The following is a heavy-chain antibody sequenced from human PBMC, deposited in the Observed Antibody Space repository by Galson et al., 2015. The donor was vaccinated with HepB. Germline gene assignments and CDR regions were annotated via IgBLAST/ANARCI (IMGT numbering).Heavy chain of an antibody. J-gene: IGHJ4*02. CDR2: ISGSGTRT. CDR3: AMLRFLEFLSVFDY. CDR1: GFTFGTSA. V-gene: IGHV3-23*01. D-gene: IGHD3-3*01. Sequence: SLRLSCAASGFTFGTSAMSWVRQAPGKGLEWVSGISGSGTRTYYADSVKGRFNISRDNSKNTLYLQMNSLRAEDTAVYYCAMLRFLEFLSVFDYWGQGTLVTVSS.